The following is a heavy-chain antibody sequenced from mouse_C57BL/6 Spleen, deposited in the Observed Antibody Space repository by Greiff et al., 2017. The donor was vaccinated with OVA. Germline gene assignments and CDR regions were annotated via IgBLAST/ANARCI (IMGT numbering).Heavy chain of an antibody. Sequence: QVQLQQSGPELVKPGASVKISCKASGYAFSSSWMNWVKQRPGKGLEWIGRIYPGDGDTNYNGKFKGKATLTADKSTSTAYMQLSSLTSEDSAVYFCARSGGARYWGQGTSVTVSS. V-gene: IGHV1-82*01. J-gene: IGHJ4*01. CDR1: GYAFSSSW. CDR3: ARSGGARY. CDR2: IYPGDGDT.